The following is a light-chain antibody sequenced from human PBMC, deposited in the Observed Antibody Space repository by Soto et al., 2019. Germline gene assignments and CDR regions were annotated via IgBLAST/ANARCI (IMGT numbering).Light chain of an antibody. V-gene: IGLV2-8*01. Sequence: QSALTQPPSASGSPGQSVAISCTGTSSDVGGYNYVSWYQQHPGKAPKLMIYEVNKRPSGVPDRFSGSSSGTTVTLTISGVQAEDEADYYCQSSDSSGTYVVFGGGTKLTVL. CDR1: SSDVGGYNY. CDR2: EVN. J-gene: IGLJ2*01. CDR3: QSSDSSGTYVV.